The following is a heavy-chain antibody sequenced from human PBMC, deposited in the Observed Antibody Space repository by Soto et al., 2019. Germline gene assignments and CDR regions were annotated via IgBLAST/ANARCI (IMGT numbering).Heavy chain of an antibody. CDR2: IYYNGRT. Sequence: PSETLSLTCTVSGGSISTSSYYWGWIRQPPGKGLEWIGSIYYNGRTYYNPSLKSRVTISVDTSNNQFSLKLSSVTAADTAVYYCARHQYCSGGACYSFDYWGQGXLVTVSS. V-gene: IGHV4-39*01. CDR1: GGSISTSSYY. CDR3: ARHQYCSGGACYSFDY. D-gene: IGHD2-15*01. J-gene: IGHJ4*02.